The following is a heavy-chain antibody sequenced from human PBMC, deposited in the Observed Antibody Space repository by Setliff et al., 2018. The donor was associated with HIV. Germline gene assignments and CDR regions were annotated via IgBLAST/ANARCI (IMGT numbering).Heavy chain of an antibody. Sequence: SETLSLTCSVSGVSINRTDHYWGWIRQSPGKRLEWIGSVSQSGSTYYNPSLKSRVTISVDTSKNQFSLKLSSVTAADTAVYYCARHHYSNWFDPWGQGTLVTVSS. J-gene: IGHJ5*02. CDR3: ARHHYSNWFDP. D-gene: IGHD2-15*01. V-gene: IGHV4-39*01. CDR2: VSQSGST. CDR1: GVSINRTDHY.